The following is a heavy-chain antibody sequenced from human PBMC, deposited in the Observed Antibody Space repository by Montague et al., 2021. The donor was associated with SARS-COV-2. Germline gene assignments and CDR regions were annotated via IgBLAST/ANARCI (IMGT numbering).Heavy chain of an antibody. CDR1: GGSVSSDDYS. D-gene: IGHD1-1*01. Sequence: TLSLTCVVSGGSVSSDDYSWSCIPPSPGKGLEWIGNIYQSGXAXYXXSLKSRVTISTDTSNNHFALNLRSVTAADTGLYYCATGAGMYVIDFWGQGTTVTVSS. J-gene: IGHJ6*02. V-gene: IGHV4-30-2*06. CDR3: ATGAGMYVIDF. CDR2: IYQSGXA.